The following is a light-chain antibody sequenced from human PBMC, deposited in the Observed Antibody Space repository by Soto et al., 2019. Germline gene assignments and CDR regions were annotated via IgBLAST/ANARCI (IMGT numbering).Light chain of an antibody. CDR1: QTISSW. Sequence: DVQMTQSPSTLSGSVGDRVTITCRASQTISSWLAWYQQKPGKAPKLLIYKASTLKSGVPSRFSGSGSGTEFTLTISSLQPDGFATYYCQHYNSYSEAFGQ. J-gene: IGKJ1*01. CDR3: QHYNSYSEA. CDR2: KAS. V-gene: IGKV1-5*03.